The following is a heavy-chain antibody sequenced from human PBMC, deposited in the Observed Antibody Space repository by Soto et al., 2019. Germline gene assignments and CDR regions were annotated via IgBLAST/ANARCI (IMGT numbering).Heavy chain of an antibody. CDR1: GFTFSKYG. CDR2: IWNDGIRK. J-gene: IGHJ4*02. CDR3: ARDDDNDANALDY. Sequence: GGSLRLSCAASGFTFSKYGMHWVRQAPGKGLEWVALIWNDGIRKVYVDSVKGRFTISRDNSKNTLDLQMNNLRDEDTAVYYCARDDDNDANALDYWGPGTLVIV. V-gene: IGHV3-33*01.